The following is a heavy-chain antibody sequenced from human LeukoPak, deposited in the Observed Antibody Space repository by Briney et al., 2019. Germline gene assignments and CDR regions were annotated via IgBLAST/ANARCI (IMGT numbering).Heavy chain of an antibody. Sequence: GGSLRLSCAASGFTFSSYSMNWVRQAPGKGLEWVSSISSSSSYIYYADSVKGRFTISRDNAKNSLYLQMNSLRAEDTAVYYCARDVLEIAVAGREVDYWGQGTLVTVSS. CDR2: ISSSSSYI. D-gene: IGHD6-19*01. J-gene: IGHJ4*02. CDR1: GFTFSSYS. CDR3: ARDVLEIAVAGREVDY. V-gene: IGHV3-21*01.